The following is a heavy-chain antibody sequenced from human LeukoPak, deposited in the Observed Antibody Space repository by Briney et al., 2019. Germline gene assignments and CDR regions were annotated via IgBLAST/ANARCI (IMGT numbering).Heavy chain of an antibody. CDR3: ASQFRSWAQDY. J-gene: IGHJ4*02. V-gene: IGHV4-34*01. CDR2: INHSGST. CDR1: GGSFSGYY. Sequence: SETLSLTCAVYGGSFSGYYWSWIRQPPGKGLEWIGEINHSGSTNYNPSLKSRVTISVDTSKNQFSLKLSSVTAADTAVYYCASQFRSWAQDYWGQGTLVTVSS. D-gene: IGHD3-16*01.